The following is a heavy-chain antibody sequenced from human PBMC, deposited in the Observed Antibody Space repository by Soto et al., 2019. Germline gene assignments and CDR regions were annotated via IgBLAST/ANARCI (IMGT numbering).Heavy chain of an antibody. V-gene: IGHV3-23*01. Sequence: GGSLRLSCAASGFTFSSYAMSWVRQAPGKGLEWVSAISGSGVSTYYGDSVKGRFTISRDNSKNTLYLQMNSLRAEDTAIYYCAKDRGDIVVPFDSWGQGTLVTVS. CDR1: GFTFSSYA. CDR2: ISGSGVST. D-gene: IGHD2-15*01. J-gene: IGHJ5*01. CDR3: AKDRGDIVVPFDS.